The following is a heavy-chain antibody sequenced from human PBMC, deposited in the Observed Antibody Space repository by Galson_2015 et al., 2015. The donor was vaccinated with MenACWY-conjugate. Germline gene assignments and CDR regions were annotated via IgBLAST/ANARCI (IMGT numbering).Heavy chain of an antibody. Sequence: SLRLSCAASGFTSTGYEFNWVRQAPGKGLEWLSYISKSGSPIYYADSVKGRFTISRDNMKKSLFLEMNSLRAGDTGVYYCARVGTWIHQYFYYMDVWGKGTTVTVSS. V-gene: IGHV3-48*03. CDR3: ARVGTWIHQYFYYMDV. J-gene: IGHJ6*03. CDR2: ISKSGSPI. D-gene: IGHD5-18*01. CDR1: GFTSTGYE.